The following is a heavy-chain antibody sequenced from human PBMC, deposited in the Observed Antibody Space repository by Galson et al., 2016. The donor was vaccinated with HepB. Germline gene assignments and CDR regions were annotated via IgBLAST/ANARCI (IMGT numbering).Heavy chain of an antibody. V-gene: IGHV3-48*04. Sequence: SLRLSCAASGFTFSNYGLNWVRQAPGKGLEWISYISTASTTIYYAGSLKGRFTVSRDNARYSLYLQMNSLRADDTATYYCATGLGGIAPAGYWGRGTPVTVSS. D-gene: IGHD6-25*01. CDR3: ATGLGGIAPAGY. J-gene: IGHJ4*02. CDR1: GFTFSNYG. CDR2: ISTASTTI.